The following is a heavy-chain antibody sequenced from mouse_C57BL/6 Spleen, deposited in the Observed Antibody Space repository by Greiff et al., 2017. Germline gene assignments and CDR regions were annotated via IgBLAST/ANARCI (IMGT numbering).Heavy chain of an antibody. V-gene: IGHV1-19*01. CDR1: GYTFTDYY. D-gene: IGHD2-4*01. Sequence: VQLQQSGPVLVKPGASVKMSCKASGYTFTDYYMNWVKQSHGKSLEWIGVINPYNGGTSYNQKFKGKATLTVDKSSSTAYMELNSLTSEDSAVYYCARPPSTRDYDVGFAYWGQGTLVTVSA. J-gene: IGHJ3*01. CDR2: INPYNGGT. CDR3: ARPPSTRDYDVGFAY.